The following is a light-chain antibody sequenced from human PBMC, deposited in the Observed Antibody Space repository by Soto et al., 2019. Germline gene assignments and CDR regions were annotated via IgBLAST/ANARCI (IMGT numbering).Light chain of an antibody. CDR1: SSDVGGY. CDR3: SSYTSSSTLVV. J-gene: IGLJ2*01. CDR2: DVS. Sequence: QSALTQPASVSGSPGQSITISCTGTSSDVGGYISWYQQHPGKAPKLMIYDVSNRPSGVSNRFSGSKSGNTASLTISGLQAEDEADYYCSSYTSSSTLVVFGGGTKLTVL. V-gene: IGLV2-14*01.